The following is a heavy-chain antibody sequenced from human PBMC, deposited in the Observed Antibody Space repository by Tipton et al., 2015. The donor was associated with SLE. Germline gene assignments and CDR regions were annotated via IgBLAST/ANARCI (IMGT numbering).Heavy chain of an antibody. CDR2: INHSGST. Sequence: TLSLTCAVYGGSFSGYYWSWIRQPPGKGLEWIGEINHSGSTNYNPSLKSRVTISVDTSKNQFSLKLSSVTAADTAVYYCATLVGDYESGDCGMDVWGPGTTVTVSS. D-gene: IGHD4-17*01. V-gene: IGHV4-34*01. CDR1: GGSFSGYY. CDR3: ATLVGDYESGDCGMDV. J-gene: IGHJ6*02.